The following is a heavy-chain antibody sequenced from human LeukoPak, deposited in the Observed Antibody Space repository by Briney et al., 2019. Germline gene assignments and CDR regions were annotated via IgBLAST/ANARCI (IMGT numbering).Heavy chain of an antibody. CDR2: IYSSGST. J-gene: IGHJ4*02. CDR1: GVSISSYY. Sequence: SETLSLTCSVSGVSISSYYWSWIRQPAGKGLEWIGRIYSSGSTNYNPSLKTRVTMSLDTSKNQFSLNLTTVTAADTAVYYCARTSARGAQFDYWGQGTLVTVSS. V-gene: IGHV4-4*07. CDR3: ARTSARGAQFDY. D-gene: IGHD3-10*01.